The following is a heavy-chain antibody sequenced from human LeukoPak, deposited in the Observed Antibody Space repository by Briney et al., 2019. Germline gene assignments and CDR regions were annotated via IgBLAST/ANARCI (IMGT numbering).Heavy chain of an antibody. V-gene: IGHV3-7*01. Sequence: GGSLRLSCAASGFTFSNYWMSWVCQAPGKGLAWVANIKQDRSEKYYVDSVKGRFTISRDNAKNSLYLQMNSLRAEDTAVYYCAREGMTRYYYYYYMDVWGKGTTVTVSS. CDR2: IKQDRSEK. CDR1: GFTFSNYW. CDR3: AREGMTRYYYYYYMDV. J-gene: IGHJ6*03.